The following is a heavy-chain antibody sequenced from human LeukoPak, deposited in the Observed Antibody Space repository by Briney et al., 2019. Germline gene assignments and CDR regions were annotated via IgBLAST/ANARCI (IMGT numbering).Heavy chain of an antibody. CDR3: AREWGETYYYYYMDV. J-gene: IGHJ6*03. Sequence: KASETLSLTCTVSGGSISSYYWSWIRQPPGKGLEWIGYIYYSGSTNYNPSLKSRVTISVDTSKNQFSLKLSSVTAADTAVYYCAREWGETYYYYYMDVWGKGTTVTISS. D-gene: IGHD1-26*01. V-gene: IGHV4-59*12. CDR1: GGSISSYY. CDR2: IYYSGST.